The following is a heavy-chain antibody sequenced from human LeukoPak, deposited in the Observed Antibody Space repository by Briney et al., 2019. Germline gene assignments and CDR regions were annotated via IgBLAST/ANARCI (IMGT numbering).Heavy chain of an antibody. J-gene: IGHJ4*02. CDR1: GFTFSSYS. CDR2: ISSSSSYI. D-gene: IGHD3-22*01. Sequence: GGSLRLSCAASGFTFSSYSMNWVRQAPGKGLEWVSSISSSSSYIYYADSVKGRFTISRDNAKNSLYLQMDSLRAEDTAVYYCARLMAGKNDNWGQGTLVTVSP. CDR3: ARLMAGKNDN. V-gene: IGHV3-21*01.